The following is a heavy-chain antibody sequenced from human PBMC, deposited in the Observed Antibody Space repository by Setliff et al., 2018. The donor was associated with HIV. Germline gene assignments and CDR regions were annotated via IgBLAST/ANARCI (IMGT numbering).Heavy chain of an antibody. Sequence: GGSLRLSCAASGFTFSSYSMNWVRQAPGKGLEWVSSISSSSSYMYYADSVKGRFTISRDNAKNSLYLQMNSLRAEDTAVYYCATFDTAMVDYWGQGTLVTVS. CDR3: ATFDTAMVDY. D-gene: IGHD5-18*01. CDR2: ISSSSSYM. CDR1: GFTFSSYS. V-gene: IGHV3-21*01. J-gene: IGHJ4*02.